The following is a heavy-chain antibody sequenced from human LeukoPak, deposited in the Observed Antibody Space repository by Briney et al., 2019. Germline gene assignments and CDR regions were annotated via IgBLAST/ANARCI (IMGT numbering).Heavy chain of an antibody. CDR2: IYYSGST. J-gene: IGHJ4*02. V-gene: IGHV4-39*01. Sequence: SETLSLTCTVSGGSISSSSYYWGWIRQPPGKGLEWIGSIYYSGSTYYNPSLESRVTISVDTSKNQFSLKLSSVTAADTAVYYCARRRYYDSSGYYHPVYFDYWGQGTLVTVSS. CDR3: ARRRYYDSSGYYHPVYFDY. CDR1: GGSISSSSYY. D-gene: IGHD3-22*01.